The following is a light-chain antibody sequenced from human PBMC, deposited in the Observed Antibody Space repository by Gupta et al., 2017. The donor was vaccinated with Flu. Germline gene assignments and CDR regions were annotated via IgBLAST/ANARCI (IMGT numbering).Light chain of an antibody. V-gene: IGLV2-14*01. Sequence: QSALTPPASVSGSPGPSITISCTGTSSDVGGYNYVSWYQQHPGKAPKLMIYEVSNRPSGVSNRFSGSKSGNTASLTISGLQAEDEADYYCSSYTSSIFVVFGGGTKLTVL. CDR3: SSYTSSIFVV. CDR1: SSDVGGYNY. J-gene: IGLJ2*01. CDR2: EVS.